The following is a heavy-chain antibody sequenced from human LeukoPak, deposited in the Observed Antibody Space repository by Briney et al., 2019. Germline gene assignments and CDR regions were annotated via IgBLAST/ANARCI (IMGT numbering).Heavy chain of an antibody. V-gene: IGHV4-39*01. CDR3: ARLGSLRYFGWLCGFDP. D-gene: IGHD3-9*01. J-gene: IGHJ5*02. Sequence: PSETLSLTCTVSGGSISSSSYYWGWIRQPPGKGLEWIGSIYYSGSTYYNPSLKSRVTISVDTSKNQFSLKLSSVTAADTAVYYCARLGSLRYFGWLCGFDPWGQGTLVTVSS. CDR2: IYYSGST. CDR1: GGSISSSSYY.